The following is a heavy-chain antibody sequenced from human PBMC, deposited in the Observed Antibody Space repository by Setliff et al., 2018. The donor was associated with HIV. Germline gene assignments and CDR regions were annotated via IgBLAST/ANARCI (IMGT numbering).Heavy chain of an antibody. CDR3: ARDKRDSWGRPRYFFDY. CDR2: ISSGSSSV. J-gene: IGHJ4*02. Sequence: GGSLRLSCAASGFKFSDYHMTWIRQTPGKGLEWISYISSGSSSVLYADSVKGRFTISRDNAKNSLYLQMNSLRGEDTAVYYCARDKRDSWGRPRYFFDYWGQGTLVTVSS. V-gene: IGHV3-11*04. D-gene: IGHD7-27*01. CDR1: GFKFSDYH.